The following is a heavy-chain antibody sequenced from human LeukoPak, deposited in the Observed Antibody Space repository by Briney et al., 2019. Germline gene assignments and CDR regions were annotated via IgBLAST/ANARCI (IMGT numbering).Heavy chain of an antibody. Sequence: GGSLRLSCAASGFTFDDYAMHWVRQAPGKGLEWVSLISGDGGSTYYADSVKGRFTISRDNSKNSLYLQMNSLRTEDTALYYCAKDRSPKLGSSCSLYYYYGMDVWGQGTTVTVSS. CDR2: ISGDGGST. CDR3: AKDRSPKLGSSCSLYYYYGMDV. J-gene: IGHJ6*02. CDR1: GFTFDDYA. V-gene: IGHV3-43*02. D-gene: IGHD6-13*01.